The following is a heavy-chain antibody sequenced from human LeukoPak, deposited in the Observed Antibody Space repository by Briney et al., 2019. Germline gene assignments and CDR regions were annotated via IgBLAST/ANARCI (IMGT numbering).Heavy chain of an antibody. J-gene: IGHJ6*03. CDR1: GGTFSSSA. CDR3: ATVKPDRRKFYYHYFFMDV. CDR2: IIPIFGTA. V-gene: IGHV1-69*13. Sequence: SVKVSCKASGGTFSSSAISWVRQAPGQGLEWMGGIIPIFGTANYAQKFQGRVTITADESTSTAYMELSSLRSEDTALYYCATVKPDRRKFYYHYFFMDVWGKGTTVTVSS. D-gene: IGHD1-14*01.